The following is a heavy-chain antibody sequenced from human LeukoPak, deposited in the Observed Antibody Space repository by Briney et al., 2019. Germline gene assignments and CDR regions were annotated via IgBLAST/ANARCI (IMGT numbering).Heavy chain of an antibody. J-gene: IGHJ4*02. V-gene: IGHV3-9*01. CDR1: GFTFNDYA. CDR3: ARATGSYLYYFDY. CDR2: ITWNSGAI. Sequence: GGSLRLSCAASGFTFNDYAMHWVRQAPGKGLEWVSGITWNSGAIDYADSAKGRFTISRDNVKNSLYLQMHSLRPEDTALYYCARATGSYLYYFDYWGQGILVTVSS. D-gene: IGHD1-26*01.